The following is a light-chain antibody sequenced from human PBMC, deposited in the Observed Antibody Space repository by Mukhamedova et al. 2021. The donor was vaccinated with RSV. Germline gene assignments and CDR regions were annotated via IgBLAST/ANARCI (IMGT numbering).Light chain of an antibody. V-gene: IGLV1-44*01. J-gene: IGLJ1*01. CDR2: RNF. CDR3: ATGVDRPDWL. CDR1: TSNIGTFP. Sequence: RVSISCSGSTSNIGTFPVNWYQQLPGAAPKLLIYRNFQRAAGVPDRFSASKSGTSASLTITGLQFEDDAVYYCATGVDRPDWLFG.